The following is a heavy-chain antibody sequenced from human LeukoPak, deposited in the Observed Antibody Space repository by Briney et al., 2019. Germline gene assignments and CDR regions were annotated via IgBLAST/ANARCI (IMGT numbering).Heavy chain of an antibody. Sequence: SETQSLTCTVFGGSISSSSYYWGWIRQPPGKGLEWIGSIYYSGSTYYNPSLKSRVTISVDTSKNQFSLKLSSVTAADTAVYYCARDPAAGTSWFDPWGQGTLVTVSS. CDR3: ARDPAAGTSWFDP. CDR1: GGSISSSSYY. V-gene: IGHV4-39*07. CDR2: IYYSGST. J-gene: IGHJ5*02. D-gene: IGHD6-13*01.